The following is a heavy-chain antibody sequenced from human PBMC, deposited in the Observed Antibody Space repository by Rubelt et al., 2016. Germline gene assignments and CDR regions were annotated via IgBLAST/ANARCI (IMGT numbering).Heavy chain of an antibody. Sequence: QVQLVQSGAEVKKPGASVKVSCKASGYTFTSYGISWVRQAPGQGLEWMGWISAYTGNTNYDQKLQGRVTMTTDTSTSTAYMELRSLGSDDTAVYYCARTHGLVNYYYGMDVWGQGTTVTVSS. CDR2: ISAYTGNT. J-gene: IGHJ6*02. V-gene: IGHV1-18*01. CDR1: GYTFTSYG. CDR3: ARTHGLVNYYYGMDV. D-gene: IGHD5-24*01.